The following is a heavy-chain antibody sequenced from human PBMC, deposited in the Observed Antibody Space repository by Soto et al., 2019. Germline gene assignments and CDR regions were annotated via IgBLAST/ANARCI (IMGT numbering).Heavy chain of an antibody. Sequence: ASVKVPARLLVTPLPAILLAGCDRPLDKGLSGWDGSALPVVTQTLPRNLQGRVTMTTDTSTSTAYMELRSLRSDDTAVYYCARDTGNFFDYWGQGTLVTVSS. CDR2: SALPVVT. V-gene: IGHV1-18*01. CDR1: VTPLPAIL. CDR3: ARDTGNFFDY. J-gene: IGHJ4*02.